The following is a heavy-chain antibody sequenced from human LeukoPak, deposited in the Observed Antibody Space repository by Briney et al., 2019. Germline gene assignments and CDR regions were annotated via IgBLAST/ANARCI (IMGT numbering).Heavy chain of an antibody. CDR3: AREPYSSSWDFSDDY. CDR2: INTNTGNP. CDR1: GYTFTSYA. J-gene: IGHJ4*02. V-gene: IGHV7-4-1*02. Sequence: VASVKVSCKASGYTFTSYAMNWVRQAPGQGLEWMGWINTNTGNPTYAQGFTGRFVFSLDTSVSTAYLQISSLKAEDTAVYYCAREPYSSSWDFSDDYWGQGTLVTVSS. D-gene: IGHD6-13*01.